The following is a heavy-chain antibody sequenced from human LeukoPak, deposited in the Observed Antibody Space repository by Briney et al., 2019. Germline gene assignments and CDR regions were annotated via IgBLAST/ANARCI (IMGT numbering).Heavy chain of an antibody. Sequence: PGGSLRLSCAASGFTFSSYWMHWVRQAPGKGLVWVSRIDSGGSTTKYADSVKGRFTISRGNAKNTLYLQMNSLRAEDTAVYYCARVPPGDSYGNYWGQGTLVTVSS. CDR1: GFTFSSYW. D-gene: IGHD5-18*01. CDR2: IDSGGSTT. J-gene: IGHJ4*02. CDR3: ARVPPGDSYGNY. V-gene: IGHV3-74*01.